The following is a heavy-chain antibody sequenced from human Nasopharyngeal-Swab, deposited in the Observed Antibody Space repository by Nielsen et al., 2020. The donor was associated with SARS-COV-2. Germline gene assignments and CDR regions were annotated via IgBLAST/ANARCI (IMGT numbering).Heavy chain of an antibody. J-gene: IGHJ5*02. CDR3: ARGGDPREVVAATDCFDP. V-gene: IGHV1-46*02. Sequence: ASVTVSCKASRYTFNRYYIHRVRQAPGQGLEWMGIINPGGGSARYSQNFQGRVTMTRDTSTNTVYMELYSLTSEDTAVYYCARGGDPREVVAATDCFDPWGQGTLVTVSS. D-gene: IGHD2-15*01. CDR2: INPGGGSA. CDR1: RYTFNRYY.